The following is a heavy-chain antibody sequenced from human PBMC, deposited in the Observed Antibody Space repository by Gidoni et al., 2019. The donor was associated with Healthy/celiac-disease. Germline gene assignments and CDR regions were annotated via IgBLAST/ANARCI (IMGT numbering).Heavy chain of an antibody. CDR1: GGSISLYY. CDR2: IYYSRST. CDR3: ARDRVELWFGELLHNYGMDV. V-gene: IGHV4-59*01. D-gene: IGHD3-10*01. Sequence: QLQESAPGLLKPSETLSLTCTASGGSISLYYSSWIRPPPGKGLEWSGYIYYSRSTNYNPSIKSRVTISVDTSKNQFSLKLSSGADADTAVYYCARDRVELWFGELLHNYGMDVWGQGTTVTVSS. J-gene: IGHJ6*02.